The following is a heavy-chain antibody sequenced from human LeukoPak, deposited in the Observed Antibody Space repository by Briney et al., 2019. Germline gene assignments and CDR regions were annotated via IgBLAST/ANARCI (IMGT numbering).Heavy chain of an antibody. J-gene: IGHJ4*02. D-gene: IGHD3-10*01. CDR1: GYSLTDVS. CDR2: FGPEDDEI. Sequence: ASVKVSCRVSGYSLTDVSIQWVRQAPGKGPEWMGGFGPEDDEIIYAQKFQGRVSLTGDTSTDTAYMELSSLRSEDTAVYYCATDQRAMVRGLIIAYFDFWGQGTLVTVSS. V-gene: IGHV1-24*01. CDR3: ATDQRAMVRGLIIAYFDF.